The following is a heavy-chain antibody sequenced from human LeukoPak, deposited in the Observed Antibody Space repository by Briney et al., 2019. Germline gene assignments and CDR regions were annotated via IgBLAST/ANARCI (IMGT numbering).Heavy chain of an antibody. CDR3: ARQSKFYCTNGVCYITADSSRRYNWFDP. V-gene: IGHV4-39*01. CDR2: IYYSGST. CDR1: GGSISSSSYY. D-gene: IGHD2-8*01. J-gene: IGHJ5*02. Sequence: ASETLSLTCTVSGGSISSSSYYWGWIRQPPGKGLEWIGSIYYSGSTYYNPSLKSRVTISVDTSKNQFSLKLSSVTAADTAVYYCARQSKFYCTNGVCYITADSSRRYNWFDPRGQGTLVTVSS.